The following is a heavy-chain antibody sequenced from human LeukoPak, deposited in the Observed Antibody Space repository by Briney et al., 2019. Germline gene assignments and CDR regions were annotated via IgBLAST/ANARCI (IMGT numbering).Heavy chain of an antibody. D-gene: IGHD6-13*01. V-gene: IGHV3-23*01. CDR3: AKDLRYSSSWSYFDY. J-gene: IGHJ4*02. CDR2: ISGSGGST. Sequence: PGGSLRLSCAPSRFTFSSYAMSWVRQAPGKGLEWVSAISGSGGSTYDADAMKGRFTIYREYSKNTLYLQMNSRRAEDTAIYYCAKDLRYSSSWSYFDYWGQGTLVTVSS. CDR1: RFTFSSYA.